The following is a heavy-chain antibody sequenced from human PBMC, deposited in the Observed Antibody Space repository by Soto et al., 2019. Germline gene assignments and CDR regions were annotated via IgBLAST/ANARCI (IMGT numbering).Heavy chain of an antibody. CDR1: GGSISSSSYY. D-gene: IGHD5-18*01. CDR3: ARQDDSYGPLGMDV. CDR2: IYYSGST. J-gene: IGHJ6*02. V-gene: IGHV4-39*01. Sequence: PSETLSLTCTVSGGSISSSSYYWGWIRQPPGKGLEWIGSIYYSGSTYYNPPLKSRVTISVDTSKNQFSLKLSPVTAADTAVYYCARQDDSYGPLGMDVWGQGTTVTVSS.